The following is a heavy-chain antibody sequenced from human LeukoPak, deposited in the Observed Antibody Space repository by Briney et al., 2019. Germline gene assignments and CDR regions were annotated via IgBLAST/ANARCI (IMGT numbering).Heavy chain of an antibody. CDR3: ARCPQEIFDY. V-gene: IGHV3-66*01. J-gene: IGHJ4*02. CDR2: IYSGGST. CDR1: EFSFGSNY. Sequence: GGSLRLSCAASEFSFGSNYMTWVRQAPGKGLEWVSLIYSGGSTYYADSVKGRFTISRDNSKNTLYLQMNTLRAEDTAVYFCARCPQEIFDYWGQGTLVTVSS.